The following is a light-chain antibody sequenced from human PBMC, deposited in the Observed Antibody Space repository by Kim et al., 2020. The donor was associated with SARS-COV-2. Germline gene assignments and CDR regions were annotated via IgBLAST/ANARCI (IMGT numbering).Light chain of an antibody. V-gene: IGKV1-5*03. J-gene: IGKJ1*01. CDR2: KTS. CDR1: QSIKNW. Sequence: SASVGDRVTITCRASQSIKNWLAWYQQKPGQVPKLLIYKTSTLQPGVASRFSGSGSGTEFTLTISSLQPDDSATYYCQQYNSLRTFGQGTKVEIK. CDR3: QQYNSLRT.